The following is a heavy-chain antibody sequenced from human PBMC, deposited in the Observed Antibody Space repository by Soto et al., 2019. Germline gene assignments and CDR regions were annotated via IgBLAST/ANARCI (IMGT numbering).Heavy chain of an antibody. CDR2: ISYDGSNK. Sequence: GGSLRLSCAASGFNFSSYGMHWVRQAPGKGLEWVAVISYDGSNKYYADSVKGRFTVSRDNAKTSLYLQMSSLRAEDTAVYYCARVGAVGIYYFDYWGQGTLVTVSS. CDR3: ARVGAVGIYYFDY. J-gene: IGHJ4*02. V-gene: IGHV3-30*03. CDR1: GFNFSSYG. D-gene: IGHD6-13*01.